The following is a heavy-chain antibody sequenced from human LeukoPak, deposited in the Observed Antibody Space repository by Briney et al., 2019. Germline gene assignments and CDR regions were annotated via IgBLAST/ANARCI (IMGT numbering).Heavy chain of an antibody. CDR2: IDSSSSHI. CDR1: GFPFSIHS. J-gene: IGHJ4*02. CDR3: ARDFRTQLDGYSPPYHFDY. V-gene: IGHV3-21*01. Sequence: PGGSLRLSCAASGFPFSIHSMSWVRQAPGKGLEWVSPIDSSSSHIYYADSMKGRFTISSDNAKNSLFLQMNSLRAEDTAVYYCARDFRTQLDGYSPPYHFDYGGQRALVTVSS. D-gene: IGHD5-24*01.